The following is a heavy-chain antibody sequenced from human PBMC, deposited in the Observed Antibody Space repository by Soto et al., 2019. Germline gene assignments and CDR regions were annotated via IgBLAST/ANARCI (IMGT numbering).Heavy chain of an antibody. CDR3: ATLYRHSSSWYPIPLDY. V-gene: IGHV3-23*01. Sequence: GGSLRLSCAASGFTFSSYAMSWVHQAPGKGLEWVSAISGSGGSTYYADSVKGRFTISRDNSKNTLYLQMNSLRAEDTAVYYCATLYRHSSSWYPIPLDYWGQGTLVTVSS. J-gene: IGHJ4*02. CDR1: GFTFSSYA. D-gene: IGHD6-13*01. CDR2: ISGSGGST.